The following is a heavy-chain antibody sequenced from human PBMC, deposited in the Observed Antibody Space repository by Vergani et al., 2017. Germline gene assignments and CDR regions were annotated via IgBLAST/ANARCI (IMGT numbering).Heavy chain of an antibody. Sequence: EVQLVESGGGLVQPGRSLRLSCAASGFSFDDYAMHWVRQAPGKGLEWVSGISWNSGSIGYVDAVKGRFTISRDNAKNSLYLQMNSLRAEDTALYYCAGLDYSSSQNPWGQGTLVTVSS. CDR1: GFSFDDYA. CDR3: AGLDYSSSQNP. CDR2: ISWNSGSI. D-gene: IGHD6-13*01. V-gene: IGHV3-9*01. J-gene: IGHJ5*02.